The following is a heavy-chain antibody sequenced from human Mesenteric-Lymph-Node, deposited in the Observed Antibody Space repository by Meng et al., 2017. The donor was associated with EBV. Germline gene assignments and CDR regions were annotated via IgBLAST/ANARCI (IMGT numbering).Heavy chain of an antibody. D-gene: IGHD2-2*02. CDR2: VYYSGST. V-gene: IGHV4-61*01. J-gene: IGHJ4*02. Sequence: VELAGSGPGLVKPSETLSLTFTVSGASVSSGTYYWSWMRQPPGKGLEWIGYVYYSGSTNYNPSLKSRVTISLDTSKNQFSLNLISVTAADTAVYYCVRGAAIGPRYFDSWGQGALVTVSS. CDR1: GASVSSGTYY. CDR3: VRGAAIGPRYFDS.